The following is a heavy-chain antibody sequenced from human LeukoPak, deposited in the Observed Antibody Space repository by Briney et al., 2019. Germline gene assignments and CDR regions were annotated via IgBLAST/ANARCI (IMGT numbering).Heavy chain of an antibody. CDR2: INPSGGST. CDR1: GYTFTSYF. V-gene: IGHV1-46*01. CDR3: ARADYCSSTSCYLHY. J-gene: IGHJ4*02. Sequence: ASVKVSCKASGYTFTSYFMHWVRQAPGQGLQWMGIINPSGGSTSYAQKFQGRVTMTRDMSTSTVYMELSSLRSEDTAVYYCARADYCSSTSCYLHYWGQGTLVTVSS. D-gene: IGHD2-2*01.